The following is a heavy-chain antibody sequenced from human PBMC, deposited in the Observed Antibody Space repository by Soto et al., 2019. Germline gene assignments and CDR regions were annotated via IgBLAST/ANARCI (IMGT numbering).Heavy chain of an antibody. CDR2: ISDSGDRT. Sequence: GGSLRLSCASSGFTLSMSAVNWVRQAPGKGLEWVSYISDSGDRTYYADSVKGRFTISRDRSKNTVSLQMDSLRAEDTAVYYCAKDRGIIVKAGDAFDVWGQGTKVTVS. CDR1: GFTLSMSA. D-gene: IGHD3-16*02. CDR3: AKDRGIIVKAGDAFDV. V-gene: IGHV3-23*01. J-gene: IGHJ3*01.